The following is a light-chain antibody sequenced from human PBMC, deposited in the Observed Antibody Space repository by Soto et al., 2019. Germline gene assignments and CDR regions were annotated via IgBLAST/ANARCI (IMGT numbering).Light chain of an antibody. Sequence: IVLSHCPATLSVSPGERASLSCSASQSIYSNLAWYQQKPGQSPRLLIYGTSTRATGIPARFSGSGSGTEFTLTISSLQSEDFAVYYCQQYNNWPRTFGQGTKVDI. CDR3: QQYNNWPRT. CDR2: GTS. V-gene: IGKV3-15*01. CDR1: QSIYSN. J-gene: IGKJ1*01.